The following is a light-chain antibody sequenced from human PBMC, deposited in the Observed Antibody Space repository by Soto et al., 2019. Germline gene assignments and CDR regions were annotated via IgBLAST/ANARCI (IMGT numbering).Light chain of an antibody. V-gene: IGLV2-8*01. CDR2: EVS. CDR3: SSYAGG. Sequence: QSALTQPPSASGSPGQSVTISCTGTSSDVGGYNYVSWYQQHPGKAPKLMIYEVSKRPSGVPDRFSGSKSGNTASLTVSGLQAEDEADYYCSSYAGGFGGGTQLTVL. CDR1: SSDVGGYNY. J-gene: IGLJ2*01.